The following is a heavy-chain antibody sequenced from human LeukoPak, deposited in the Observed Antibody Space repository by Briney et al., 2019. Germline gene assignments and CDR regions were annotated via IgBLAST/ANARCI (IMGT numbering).Heavy chain of an antibody. V-gene: IGHV3-74*01. D-gene: IGHD6-19*01. CDR1: GFTFSSYW. Sequence: GGSLRLSCAASGFTFSSYWMHWVRQAPGKGLVWVSRINSDGITTSYADSVKGRFTISRGNAKNTLYLQMNSLRAEDTAVYYCARDMVAGGPDYWGQGTLVTVSS. CDR3: ARDMVAGGPDY. J-gene: IGHJ4*02. CDR2: INSDGITT.